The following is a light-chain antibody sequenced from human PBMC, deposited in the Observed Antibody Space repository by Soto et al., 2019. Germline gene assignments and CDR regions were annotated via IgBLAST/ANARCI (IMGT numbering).Light chain of an antibody. V-gene: IGKV1-39*01. J-gene: IGKJ1*01. CDR1: QSVTNY. CDR3: QQSYSSTWT. CDR2: AAS. Sequence: DIQMTQSPSFLSASVGGRITITCRASQSVTNYLNWYQQKPGKAPKLLIFAASSLQSGVPSRFSGSGSGTDFTLTISSLHPEDFATYYCQQSYSSTWTFGQGTKVDIK.